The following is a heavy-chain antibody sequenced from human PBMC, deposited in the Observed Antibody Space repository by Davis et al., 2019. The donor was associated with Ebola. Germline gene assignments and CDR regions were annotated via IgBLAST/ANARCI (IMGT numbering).Heavy chain of an antibody. CDR2: ISSSSSTI. D-gene: IGHD6-6*01. CDR3: ANSIAARNYYYYGMDV. CDR1: GFTFSSYS. V-gene: IGHV3-48*02. Sequence: GGSLRLSCAASGFTFSSYSMNWVRQAPGKGLEWVSYISSSSSTIYYADSVKGRFTISRDNAKNSLYLQMNSLRDEDTAVYYCANSIAARNYYYYGMDVWGKGTTVTVSS. J-gene: IGHJ6*04.